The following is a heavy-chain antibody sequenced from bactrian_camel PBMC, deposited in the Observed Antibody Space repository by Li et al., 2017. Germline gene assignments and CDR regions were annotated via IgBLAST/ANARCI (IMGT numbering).Heavy chain of an antibody. CDR3: AKSSGNTYPTYDY. J-gene: IGHJ4*01. V-gene: IGHV3S31*01. CDR2: IDSGGRVT. D-gene: IGHD2*01. Sequence: EVQLVESGGGLVRPGGSLRLSCAASGFTFSNYAMSWVPQAPGKGLESVSTIDSGGRVTYYADSVKGRFTISRDNAKNTLYLQMNSLKTEDTSMYYCAKSSGNTYPTYDYWGQGTQVTVS. CDR1: GFTFSNYA.